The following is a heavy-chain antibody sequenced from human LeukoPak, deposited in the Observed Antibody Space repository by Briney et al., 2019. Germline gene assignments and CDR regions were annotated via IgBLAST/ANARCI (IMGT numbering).Heavy chain of an antibody. V-gene: IGHV4-34*01. CDR1: GGSFSGYH. Sequence: SETLSLTCAVYGGSFSGYHWSWIRQPPGKGLEWIGEINHSGSTNYNPSLKSRVTISVDTSKNQFSLKLSSVTAADTAVYYCARGPAFLTGFDYWGQGTLVTVSS. J-gene: IGHJ4*02. D-gene: IGHD7-27*01. CDR2: INHSGST. CDR3: ARGPAFLTGFDY.